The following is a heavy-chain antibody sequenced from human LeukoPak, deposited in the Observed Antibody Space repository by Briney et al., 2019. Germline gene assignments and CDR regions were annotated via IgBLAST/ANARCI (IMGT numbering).Heavy chain of an antibody. CDR1: GYTFTSYA. CDR2: INAGNGNT. V-gene: IGHV1-3*01. Sequence: ASVKVSCKAPGYTFTSYAMRWVRQAPGQRLEWMGWINAGNGNTKYSQKFQGRVTITRDTSASTAYMELSSLRSEDTAVYYCARVRGFGELFFDYWGQGTLVTVSS. J-gene: IGHJ4*02. D-gene: IGHD3-10*01. CDR3: ARVRGFGELFFDY.